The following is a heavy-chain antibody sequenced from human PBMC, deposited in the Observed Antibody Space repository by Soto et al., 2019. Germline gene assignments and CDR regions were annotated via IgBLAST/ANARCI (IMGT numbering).Heavy chain of an antibody. V-gene: IGHV1-24*01. CDR3: ARGRITMVRGDFDY. CDR1: GYTLTELS. D-gene: IGHD3-10*01. J-gene: IGHJ4*02. Sequence: ASVKVSCKVSGYTLTELSMHWVRQAPGKGLEWMGVFDAEDGAASYAQNFQGRVTMTTDTSTSTAYMELRSLRSDDTAVYYCARGRITMVRGDFDYWGQGTLVTVSS. CDR2: FDAEDGAA.